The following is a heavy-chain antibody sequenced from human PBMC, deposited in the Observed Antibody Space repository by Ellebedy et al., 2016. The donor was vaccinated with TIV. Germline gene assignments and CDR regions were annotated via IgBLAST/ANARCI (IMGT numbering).Heavy chain of an antibody. V-gene: IGHV3-23*01. J-gene: IGHJ4*02. CDR1: GFTFSTHA. CDR2: ISGSGGGT. CDR3: AKEAGGHSEIDY. Sequence: GGSLRLSXAASGFTFSTHAMSWVRQAPGKGLEWVSTISGSGGGTYYTDSLKGRFTISRDNSKNTLYLQMNSLRSEDTGVFYCAKEAGGHSEIDYWGQGTLVTVSS. D-gene: IGHD4-23*01.